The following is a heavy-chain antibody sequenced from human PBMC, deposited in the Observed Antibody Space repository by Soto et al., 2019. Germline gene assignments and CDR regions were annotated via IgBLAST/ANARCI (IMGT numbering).Heavy chain of an antibody. D-gene: IGHD2-15*01. CDR1: GFSLSTSGVG. CDR3: AHICSGGSCYSSYDAFDI. J-gene: IGHJ3*02. CDR2: IYWGDDK. Sequence: SGPTLVNPTPTLTLTCTFSGFSLSTSGVGVGWIRQPPGKALEWLALIYWGDDKRYSPSLKSRLTITKGNSKNPVVLTLTNMDPVDTATYYCAHICSGGSCYSSYDAFDIWGQGTMVTVSS. V-gene: IGHV2-5*02.